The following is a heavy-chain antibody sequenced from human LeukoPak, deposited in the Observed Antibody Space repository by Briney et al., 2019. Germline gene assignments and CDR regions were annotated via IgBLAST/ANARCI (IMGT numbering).Heavy chain of an antibody. J-gene: IGHJ2*01. CDR2: IYYSGST. D-gene: IGHD7-27*01. CDR1: GGSISSSSYY. Sequence: SETLSLTCTVSGGSISSSSYYWGWIRQPPGKGLEWIGSIYYSGSTYYNPSLKSRVTISVDTSKNQFSLKLSSVTAADTAVYYCARGTGDHRWKRYWYFDLWGRGTLVTVSS. CDR3: ARGTGDHRWKRYWYFDL. V-gene: IGHV4-39*07.